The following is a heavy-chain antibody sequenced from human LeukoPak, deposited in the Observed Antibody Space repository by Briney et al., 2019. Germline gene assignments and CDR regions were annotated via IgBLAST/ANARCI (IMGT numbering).Heavy chain of an antibody. V-gene: IGHV3-23*01. Sequence: PGGSLRLSCAASGFTFSSCAMSWVRQAPGKGLEWVSGTSDRGDYTYYADSVKGRFTISRDNSKNTLYLQMNSLRAEDTALYFCAKKAQYNGNYPLDYWGQGTLVTVSS. D-gene: IGHD1-26*01. CDR3: AKKAQYNGNYPLDY. J-gene: IGHJ4*02. CDR2: TSDRGDYT. CDR1: GFTFSSCA.